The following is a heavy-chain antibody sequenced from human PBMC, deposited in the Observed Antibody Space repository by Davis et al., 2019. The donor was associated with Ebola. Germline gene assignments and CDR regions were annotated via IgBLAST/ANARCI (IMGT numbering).Heavy chain of an antibody. J-gene: IGHJ5*02. CDR1: GYTFTSYA. CDR2: INAGNDNT. Sequence: ASVKVSCKASGYTFTSYAMHWVRQAPGQRLEWMGWINAGNDNTKYSQKFQGRVTITADESTSTAYMELSSLRSEDTAVYYCAGRDWGKNWFDPWGQGTLVTVSS. D-gene: IGHD7-27*01. CDR3: AGRDWGKNWFDP. V-gene: IGHV1-3*01.